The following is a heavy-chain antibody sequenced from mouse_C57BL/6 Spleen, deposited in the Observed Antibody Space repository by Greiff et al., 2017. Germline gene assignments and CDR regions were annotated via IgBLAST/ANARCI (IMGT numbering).Heavy chain of an antibody. CDR3: ARQTGTNWYFDV. D-gene: IGHD4-1*01. V-gene: IGHV1-82*01. CDR1: GYAFSSSW. CDR2: SYPGDGDT. J-gene: IGHJ1*03. Sequence: QVQLQQSGPELVKPGASVKISCKASGYAFSSSWMNWVKQRPGKGLEWIGRSYPGDGDTNYNGKFKGKATLTADKSSSTAYMQLSSLTSEDSAVYFCARQTGTNWYFDVWGTGTTVTVSS.